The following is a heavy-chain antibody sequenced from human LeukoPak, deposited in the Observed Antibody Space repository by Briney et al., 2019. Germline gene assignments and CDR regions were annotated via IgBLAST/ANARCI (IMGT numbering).Heavy chain of an antibody. D-gene: IGHD1-1*01. CDR2: IKQDGSEK. CDR1: EFTFAIYW. Sequence: GGSLRLSCAASEFTFAIYWLSWVRQSPGKGLEWVANIKQDGSEKYYADSVKGRFTISRDNAKNSLYLQMNSLRAEDSAVYYCASQLERRQGWFDPWGQGTLVTVSS. V-gene: IGHV3-7*01. CDR3: ASQLERRQGWFDP. J-gene: IGHJ5*02.